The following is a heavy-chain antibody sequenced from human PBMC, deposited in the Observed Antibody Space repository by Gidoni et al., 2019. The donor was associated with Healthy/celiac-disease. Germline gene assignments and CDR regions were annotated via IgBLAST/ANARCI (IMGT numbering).Heavy chain of an antibody. CDR3: ARVDLGYCSSTSCQGNAFDI. J-gene: IGHJ3*02. Sequence: QVQLVESGGGLVKPGGSLRLSCAASGFTFSDYYMSWIRQAPGKGLEWVSYISSSGSTIYYADSVKGRFTISRDNAKNSLYLQMNSLRAEDTAVYYCARVDLGYCSSTSCQGNAFDIWGQGTMVTVSS. CDR1: GFTFSDYY. V-gene: IGHV3-11*01. CDR2: ISSSGSTI. D-gene: IGHD2-2*01.